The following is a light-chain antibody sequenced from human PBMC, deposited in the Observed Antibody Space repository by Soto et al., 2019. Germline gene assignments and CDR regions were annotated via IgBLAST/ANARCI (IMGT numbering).Light chain of an antibody. Sequence: EIVLTQSPGTLSLSPGERATLSCRASQSVSSSYLAWYQQKPGKAPRLLIYGASSRATGIPDRFSGSGSGTDFTLTISRLEPEDFAVYYCPQYGSSRTFGHGTKVDIK. CDR2: GAS. J-gene: IGKJ1*01. CDR1: QSVSSSY. CDR3: PQYGSSRT. V-gene: IGKV3-20*01.